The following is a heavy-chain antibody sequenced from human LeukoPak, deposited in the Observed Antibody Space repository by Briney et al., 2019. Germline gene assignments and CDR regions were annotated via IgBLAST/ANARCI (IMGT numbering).Heavy chain of an antibody. CDR1: GFTVTSHY. D-gene: IGHD3-22*01. J-gene: IGHJ4*02. CDR3: ARERSNGYSYYFDS. CDR2: VYNDGTT. V-gene: IGHV3-66*01. Sequence: PGGSLRLSCAASGFTVTSHYMSWVRQAPGRTLEWVSLVYNDGTTFYVDSVKGRFTISRDNSKNTLYLQMNSLRAGDTAVYYCARERSNGYSYYFDSWGQGALVTVSS.